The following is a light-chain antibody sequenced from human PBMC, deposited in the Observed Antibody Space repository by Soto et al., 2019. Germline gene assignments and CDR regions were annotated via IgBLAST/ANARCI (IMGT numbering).Light chain of an antibody. V-gene: IGKV3-20*01. CDR3: HQYATSPRT. Sequence: EIVLTQSPGTLSVSPGQRATLSCRASQSVGRNYLAWYQQKPGQTPRLLIHGASSRATGIPDRFSGSGSGTDFTLTVSRLEPEDFAVYYCHQYATSPRTIGGGTKVETK. CDR1: QSVGRNY. CDR2: GAS. J-gene: IGKJ4*01.